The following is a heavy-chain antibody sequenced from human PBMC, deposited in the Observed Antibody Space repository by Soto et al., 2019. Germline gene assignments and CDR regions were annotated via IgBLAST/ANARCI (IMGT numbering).Heavy chain of an antibody. CDR2: ITKTGDT. J-gene: IGHJ4*02. D-gene: IGHD6-19*01. CDR3: AKGLLSGGWYAAD. V-gene: IGHV3-23*01. Sequence: EVHLLESGGVLVQPGESLRLSCETSGFTFSNCVMTWVRQAPGKGLEWVSVITKTGDTDYADSVKGRFTISRDNSKNTVYLQMNSLRAEDTAVHYCAKGLLSGGWYAADWGQGTLVTVSS. CDR1: GFTFSNCV.